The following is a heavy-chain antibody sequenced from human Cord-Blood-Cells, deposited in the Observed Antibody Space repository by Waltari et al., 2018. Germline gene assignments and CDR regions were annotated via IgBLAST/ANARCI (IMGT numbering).Heavy chain of an antibody. J-gene: IGHJ3*02. CDR1: GFTFSSYA. D-gene: IGHD3-10*01. CDR2: ISGSGGST. CDR3: AKDPVITMVRGVIIGGDAFDI. V-gene: IGHV3-23*01. Sequence: EVQLLESGGGLVQPGGSLRLSCAASGFTFSSYAMSWVRQAPGTGLEWVSAISGSGGSTYYADSVKGRFTISRDNSKNTLYLQMNSLRAEDTAVYYCAKDPVITMVRGVIIGGDAFDIWGQGTMVTVSS.